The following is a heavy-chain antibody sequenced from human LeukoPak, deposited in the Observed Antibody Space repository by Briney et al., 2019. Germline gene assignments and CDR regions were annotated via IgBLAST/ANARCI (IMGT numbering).Heavy chain of an antibody. J-gene: IGHJ4*02. D-gene: IGHD1-26*01. CDR2: ISGSGGST. V-gene: IGHV3-23*01. CDR3: AKLLGDVTTFDY. Sequence: GGSLRLSCAASGFTFSSYAMSWVRQAPGKGLEWVSAISGSGGSTYYADSVKGRLTISRDNAENSLYLQMNSLRAEDTAVYYCAKLLGDVTTFDYWGQGTLVTVSS. CDR1: GFTFSSYA.